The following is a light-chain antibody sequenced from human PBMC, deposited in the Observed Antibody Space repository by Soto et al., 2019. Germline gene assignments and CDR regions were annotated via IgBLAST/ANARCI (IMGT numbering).Light chain of an antibody. CDR1: QGISSY. J-gene: IGKJ4*01. Sequence: AIQFTQSPSSLSASVGDRVTITCRASQGISSYLAWYQQKPGKAPKLLIYAASTLQSGVPSRFSGSGSGTDFTLTISSLQPEDFATYYCLQDYIYPLTFGGGTKVDIK. CDR2: AAS. CDR3: LQDYIYPLT. V-gene: IGKV1-6*01.